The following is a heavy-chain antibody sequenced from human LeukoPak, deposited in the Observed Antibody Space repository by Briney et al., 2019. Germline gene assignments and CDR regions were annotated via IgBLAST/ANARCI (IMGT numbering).Heavy chain of an antibody. Sequence: SETLSLTCAVYGGSFSGYYWSWLRQPPGKGLEWIGEINHSGSTNYNPSLKSRVTISVDTSKNQFSLKLSSVTAADTAVYYCARGKGSGSYYESYYFDYWGQGTLVTVSS. J-gene: IGHJ4*02. D-gene: IGHD3-10*01. V-gene: IGHV4-34*01. CDR2: INHSGST. CDR3: ARGKGSGSYYESYYFDY. CDR1: GGSFSGYY.